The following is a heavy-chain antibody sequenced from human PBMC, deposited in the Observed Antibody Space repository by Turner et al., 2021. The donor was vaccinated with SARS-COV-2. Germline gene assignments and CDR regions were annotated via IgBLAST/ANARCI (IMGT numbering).Heavy chain of an antibody. CDR3: ARPSGGSYKDAFDI. D-gene: IGHD1-26*01. V-gene: IGHV3-30*04. Sequence: QVQLVESGGGVVQPGRSLRLSCAASGFIFSSYAIYWVRQAPGKGLEWVAVISYDGSNKYYADSVKGRFTISRDNSKNTLYLQMNSLRAEDTAVYYWARPSGGSYKDAFDIWGQGTMVTVSS. CDR1: GFIFSSYA. CDR2: ISYDGSNK. J-gene: IGHJ3*02.